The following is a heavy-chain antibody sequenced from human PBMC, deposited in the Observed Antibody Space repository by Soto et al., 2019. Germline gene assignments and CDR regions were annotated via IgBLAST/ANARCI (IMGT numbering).Heavy chain of an antibody. J-gene: IGHJ5*02. V-gene: IGHV5-10-1*01. CDR1: GYTLTDYW. D-gene: IGHD3-22*01. CDR2: IDPSDSYT. Sequence: GESLKISCKGSGYTLTDYWIGWVRQLPGKGLEWMGRIDPSDSYTNYSPSFQGHVTISADKSISTAYLQWSSLKASDTAMYYCARRTPNYYDSSGYSSWFDPWGQGTLVTVSS. CDR3: ARRTPNYYDSSGYSSWFDP.